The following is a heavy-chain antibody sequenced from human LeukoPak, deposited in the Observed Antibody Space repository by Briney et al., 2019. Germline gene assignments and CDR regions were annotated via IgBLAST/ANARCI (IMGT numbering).Heavy chain of an antibody. CDR2: IYYTGST. D-gene: IGHD6-13*01. CDR3: ARGSKAAPGTFDY. J-gene: IGHJ4*02. Sequence: SETLSLTCTVSGGSISSYYWSWIRQPPGKGLEWIGYIYYTGSTDYNPSLKSRVAISVDTSKNQFSLELSSVTAADTAVYYCARGSKAAPGTFDYWGQGTLVTVSS. V-gene: IGHV4-59*01. CDR1: GGSISSYY.